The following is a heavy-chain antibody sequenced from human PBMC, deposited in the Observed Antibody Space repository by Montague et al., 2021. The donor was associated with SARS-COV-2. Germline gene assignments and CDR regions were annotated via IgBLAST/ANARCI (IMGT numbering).Heavy chain of an antibody. CDR2: INHSGTA. D-gene: IGHD2-2*01. CDR3: AKEREVVRAARTLVAFDL. CDR1: GGSFSVYY. V-gene: IGHV4-34*01. Sequence: SETLSLTCAVYGGSFSVYYWSWLRQSPRGGLEWIAEINHSGTANYNPPLKSRVSISVDTSKNQFTLKLTSVTAADTAMYYCAKEREVVRAARTLVAFDLWGQGTMVTVSS. J-gene: IGHJ3*01.